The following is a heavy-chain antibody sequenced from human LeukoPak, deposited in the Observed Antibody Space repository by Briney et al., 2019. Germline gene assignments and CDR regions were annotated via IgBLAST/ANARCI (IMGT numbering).Heavy chain of an antibody. J-gene: IGHJ4*02. D-gene: IGHD4-11*01. Sequence: PSETLSLTCTVSGGSISSSSYYWGWIRQPPGKGLEWIGSIYYSGSTYYNPSLKSRVTISVDTSKNQFSLKLSSVTAADTAVYYCARDLMTTVTTWGQGTLVTVSS. CDR1: GGSISSSSYY. CDR3: ARDLMTTVTT. CDR2: IYYSGST. V-gene: IGHV4-39*07.